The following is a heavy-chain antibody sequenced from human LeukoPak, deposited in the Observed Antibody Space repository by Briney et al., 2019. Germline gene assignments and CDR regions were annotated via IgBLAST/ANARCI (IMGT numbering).Heavy chain of an antibody. J-gene: IGHJ3*02. V-gene: IGHV1-46*01. D-gene: IGHD6-13*01. CDR2: INPSGGST. CDR3: AKGGIKGVLSAARLFDI. Sequence: ASVKVSCKAPGYTFTSYYMHWVRQAPGQGLEWMGIINPSGGSTSYAQKFQGRVTMTRDMSTSTVYMELSSLRSEDTAVYYCAKGGIKGVLSAARLFDIWGQGTMVTVSS. CDR1: GYTFTSYY.